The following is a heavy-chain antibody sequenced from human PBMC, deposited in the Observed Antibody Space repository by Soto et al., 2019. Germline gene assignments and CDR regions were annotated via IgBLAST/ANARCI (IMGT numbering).Heavy chain of an antibody. D-gene: IGHD2-15*01. CDR2: IYYSGST. V-gene: IGHV4-30-4*01. J-gene: IGHJ6*02. CDR3: ARRRGSGITNQPSRIRYYDDGMDV. Sequence: QVQLQESGPGLVKPSQTLSLTCTVSGGSISSGDYYWCWIRQPPGKGLEWIGYIYYSGSTYYNPYLKSRVTISVDTSKNQFSLKLSSVTAADTAVYYCARRRGSGITNQPSRIRYYDDGMDVWGQGTTVTVSS. CDR1: GGSISSGDYY.